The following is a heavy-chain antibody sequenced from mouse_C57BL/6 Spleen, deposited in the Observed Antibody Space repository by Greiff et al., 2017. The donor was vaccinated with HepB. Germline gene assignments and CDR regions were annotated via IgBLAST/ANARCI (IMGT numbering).Heavy chain of an antibody. Sequence: VQLQQSGAELVRPGASVTLSCKASGYTFTDYEMHWVKQTPVHGLEWIGAIDPETGGTAYNQKFKGKAILTADKSSSTAYMELRSLTSEDSAVYYCTLHYYGSSYWYFDVWGTGTTVTVSS. J-gene: IGHJ1*03. CDR2: IDPETGGT. CDR1: GYTFTDYE. CDR3: TLHYYGSSYWYFDV. D-gene: IGHD1-1*01. V-gene: IGHV1-15*01.